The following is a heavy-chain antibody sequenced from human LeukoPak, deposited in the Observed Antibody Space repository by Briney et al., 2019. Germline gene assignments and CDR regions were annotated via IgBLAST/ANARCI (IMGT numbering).Heavy chain of an antibody. CDR3: ARVGGH. Sequence: GGSLRLSCAASGFTFSTYNMNWVRQTPGKGLEWVSSITSSSAYTFYADSVRGRFTISRDNAKSSLYLQMNSLRVEDTAVYYCARVGGHWGQGTLVTVSS. CDR2: ITSSSAYT. CDR1: GFTFSTYN. D-gene: IGHD3-10*01. V-gene: IGHV3-21*01. J-gene: IGHJ4*02.